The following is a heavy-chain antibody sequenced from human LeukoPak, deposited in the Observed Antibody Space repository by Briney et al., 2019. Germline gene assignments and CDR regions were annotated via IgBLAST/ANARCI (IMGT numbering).Heavy chain of an antibody. CDR2: IYSGGTT. D-gene: IGHD5-24*01. V-gene: IGHV3-53*01. CDR1: EFTVSSNY. J-gene: IGHJ4*02. CDR3: TRTFLSGDGYKVGYFDY. Sequence: PGGSLRLSCAASEFTVSSNYMNWVRQAPGKRLEWVSVIYSGGTTYYADSVKGRFTISRDNSKNTLFLQMNSLTAEDTAMYYCTRTFLSGDGYKVGYFDYWGQGTLVTVSS.